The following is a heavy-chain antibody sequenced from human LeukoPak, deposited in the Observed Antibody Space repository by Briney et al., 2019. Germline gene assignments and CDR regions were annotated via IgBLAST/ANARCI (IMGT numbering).Heavy chain of an antibody. CDR3: ARDTKSDYYYGSGIDY. V-gene: IGHV3-48*01. CDR2: ISSSSSTI. CDR1: GFTFSSYS. Sequence: PGGSLRLSCAASGFTFSSYSMNWVRQAPGKGLEWVSYISSSSSTIYYADSVKGRFTISRDNAKDSLYLQMNSLRAEDTAVYYCARDTKSDYYYGSGIDYWGQGTLVTVSS. D-gene: IGHD3-10*01. J-gene: IGHJ4*02.